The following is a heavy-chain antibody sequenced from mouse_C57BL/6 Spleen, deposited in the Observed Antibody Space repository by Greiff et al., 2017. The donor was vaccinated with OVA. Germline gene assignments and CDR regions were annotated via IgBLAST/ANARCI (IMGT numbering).Heavy chain of an antibody. CDR2: ISSGSSTI. CDR3: AREIYYGYDKEYAMDY. Sequence: EVHLVESGGGLVKPGGSLKLSCAASGFTFSDYGMHWVRQAPEKGLEWVAYISSGSSTIYYADTVKGRFTSSRDNAKNTLFLQMTSLRSEDTAMYYCAREIYYGYDKEYAMDYWGQGISVTVSS. J-gene: IGHJ4*01. CDR1: GFTFSDYG. V-gene: IGHV5-17*01. D-gene: IGHD2-2*01.